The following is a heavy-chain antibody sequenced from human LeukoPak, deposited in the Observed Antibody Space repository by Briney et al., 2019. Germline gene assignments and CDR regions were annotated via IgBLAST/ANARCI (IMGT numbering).Heavy chain of an antibody. V-gene: IGHV1-18*01. D-gene: IGHD6-13*01. CDR3: ARDDRSAAGGSIYYFDH. CDR2: ISAYNGNT. J-gene: IGHJ4*02. Sequence: ASVKVSCKASGYTFSSYGVSWVRQAPGQGLEWLAWISAYNGNTNSARELQGRVTLTTDTFTSTAYMELRSLRSDDTAVYYCARDDRSAAGGSIYYFDHWGQGTLVTVSS. CDR1: GYTFSSYG.